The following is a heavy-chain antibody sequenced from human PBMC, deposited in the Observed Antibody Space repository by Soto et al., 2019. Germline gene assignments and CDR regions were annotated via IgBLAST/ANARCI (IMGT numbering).Heavy chain of an antibody. D-gene: IGHD3-10*01. CDR2: IIPIFGTA. Sequence: QVQLVQSGAEVKKPGSSVKVSCKASGGTFSSYAISWVRQAPGQGLEWMGGIIPIFGTANYAQKFQGRVTITADESTSTAYMELSSLRSEDTAAYYCARLGSGYGDLHWYFDLWGRGTLVTVSS. CDR1: GGTFSSYA. CDR3: ARLGSGYGDLHWYFDL. V-gene: IGHV1-69*01. J-gene: IGHJ2*01.